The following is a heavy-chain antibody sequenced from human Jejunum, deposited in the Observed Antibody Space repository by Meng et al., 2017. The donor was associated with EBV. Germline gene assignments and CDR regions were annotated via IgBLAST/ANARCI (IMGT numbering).Heavy chain of an antibody. V-gene: IGHV4-4*02. D-gene: IGHD4-11*01. J-gene: IGHJ4*02. CDR2: MHPGGST. Sequence: QVQLQESGPGLVKPSGTLSLTCAVSGDSTSRSHWWSWVRQPPGKGLEWIGEMHPGGSTNYNPSLKSRVTISVDNSKNQFSLKLTSVTAADTAVYYCAKSNDYSLNSWGQGTLVTVSS. CDR1: GDSTSRSHW. CDR3: AKSNDYSLNS.